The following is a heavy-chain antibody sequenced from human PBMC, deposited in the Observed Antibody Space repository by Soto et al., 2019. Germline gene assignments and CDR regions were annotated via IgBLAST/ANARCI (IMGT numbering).Heavy chain of an antibody. CDR3: ARTSVRHGAFDI. Sequence: QVQPQQWGAGLLKPSETLSLSCAVYGGSFSGYYWTWIRQSPGKGLEWIGEIDHSGITNYDPSLTSRVTLSVDTSKIQFSLILSSVTAADTAVYYCARTSVRHGAFDIWGLGTMVTVSS. V-gene: IGHV4-34*02. D-gene: IGHD4-17*01. J-gene: IGHJ3*02. CDR2: IDHSGIT. CDR1: GGSFSGYY.